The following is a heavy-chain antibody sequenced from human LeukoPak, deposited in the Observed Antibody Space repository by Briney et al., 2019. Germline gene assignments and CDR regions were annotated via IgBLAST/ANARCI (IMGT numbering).Heavy chain of an antibody. CDR2: IYYSGST. J-gene: IGHJ4*02. Sequence: SETLSLTCTVSGGSISNGDHYWSWIRQHPGKGLEWIGHIYYSGSTYYNPSLKSRVTILVATFKNQFSLKLSSVTAADTAVYYCARRYCSGGSCCWDSWGQGSLVTVSS. CDR3: ARRYCSGGSCCWDS. D-gene: IGHD2-15*01. V-gene: IGHV4-61*08. CDR1: GGSISNGDHY.